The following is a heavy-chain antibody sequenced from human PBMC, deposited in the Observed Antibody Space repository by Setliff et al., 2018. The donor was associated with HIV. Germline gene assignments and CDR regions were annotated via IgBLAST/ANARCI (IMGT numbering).Heavy chain of an antibody. Sequence: PSSPLSLPFSVSGYSISSGYYWGWIRQPPGKGLEWIGSIYHSGSNYYNPSLKRRDTRAVDKSKNQVSLKLSSVTAADTAGDYCAREGTTVPLDYWGQGTLVTVSS. D-gene: IGHD4-4*01. J-gene: IGHJ4*02. CDR3: AREGTTVPLDY. CDR2: IYHSGSN. V-gene: IGHV4-38-2*02. CDR1: GYSISSGYY.